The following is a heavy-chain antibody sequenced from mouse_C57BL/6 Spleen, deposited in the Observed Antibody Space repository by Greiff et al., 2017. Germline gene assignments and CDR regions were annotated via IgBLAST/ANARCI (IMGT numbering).Heavy chain of an antibody. Sequence: EVMLVESGEGLVKPGGSLKLSCAASGFTFSSYAMSWVRQTPEKRLEWVAYISIGGDYIYYADTVKGRFTISRDNARNTLYLQMSSLKSEDTAMYYCTSAECYDRAMDYWGQGTSVTVSS. D-gene: IGHD2-12*01. CDR1: GFTFSSYA. V-gene: IGHV5-9-1*02. CDR2: ISIGGDYI. CDR3: TSAECYDRAMDY. J-gene: IGHJ4*01.